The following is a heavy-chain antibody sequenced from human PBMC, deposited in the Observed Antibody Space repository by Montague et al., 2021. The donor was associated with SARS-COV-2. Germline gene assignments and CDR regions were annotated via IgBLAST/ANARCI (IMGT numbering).Heavy chain of an antibody. CDR2: INQSEST. J-gene: IGHJ4*02. V-gene: IGHV4-34*01. Sequence: SETLSLTCAVYGGSFSGYYWSWIRQPPGKGLEWIGEINQSESTNXNPSLKSRVTLSVDTSKKQFSLKLSSLTAADTAVYYCARVAGGYYHDSSAYFDYWGQGSLVTVSS. CDR1: GGSFSGYY. D-gene: IGHD3-22*01. CDR3: ARVAGGYYHDSSAYFDY.